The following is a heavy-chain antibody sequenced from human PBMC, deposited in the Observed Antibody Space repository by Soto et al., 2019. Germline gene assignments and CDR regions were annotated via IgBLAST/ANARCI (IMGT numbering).Heavy chain of an antibody. CDR2: INSDGSST. CDR1: GFTFSSYW. J-gene: IGHJ6*03. CDR3: ARVGNYDYIWGSYRPVTPGENYYYYMDV. Sequence: GGSLRLSCAASGFTFSSYWMHWVRQAPGKGLVWVSRINSDGSSTSYADSVKGRFTISRDNAKNTLYLQMNSLRAEDTAVYYCARVGNYDYIWGSYRPVTPGENYYYYMDVWGKGTTVTVSS. D-gene: IGHD3-16*02. V-gene: IGHV3-74*01.